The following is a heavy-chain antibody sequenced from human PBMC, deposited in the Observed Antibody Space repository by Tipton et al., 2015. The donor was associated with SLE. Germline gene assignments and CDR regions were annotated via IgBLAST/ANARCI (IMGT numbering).Heavy chain of an antibody. Sequence: SLRLSCAASAFTFSSYAMSWVRQAPGKGLEWVSAISGTGGTTYYADSVKGRFTISRDNSKKTLYLQMNSLRAEDTAVYYCAKTMNQYYDSGDTLDYWGQGTLVTVSS. D-gene: IGHD3-22*01. CDR1: AFTFSSYA. V-gene: IGHV3-23*01. CDR2: ISGTGGTT. J-gene: IGHJ4*02. CDR3: AKTMNQYYDSGDTLDY.